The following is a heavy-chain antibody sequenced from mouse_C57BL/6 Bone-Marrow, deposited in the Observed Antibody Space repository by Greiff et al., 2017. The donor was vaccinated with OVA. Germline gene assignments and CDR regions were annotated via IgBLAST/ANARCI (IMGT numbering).Heavy chain of an antibody. V-gene: IGHV5-4*03. Sequence: DVMLVESGGGLVKPGGSLKLSCAASGFTFSSYAMSWVRQTPEKRLEWVATISDGGSYTYYPDNVKGRFTISRDNAKNNLYLQMSHLKSEDTAMYYCASIYYDYDEDAMDYWGQGTSVTVSS. J-gene: IGHJ4*01. CDR2: ISDGGSYT. CDR1: GFTFSSYA. D-gene: IGHD2-4*01. CDR3: ASIYYDYDEDAMDY.